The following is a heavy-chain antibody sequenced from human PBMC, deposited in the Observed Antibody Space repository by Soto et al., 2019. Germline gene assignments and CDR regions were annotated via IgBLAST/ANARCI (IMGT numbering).Heavy chain of an antibody. J-gene: IGHJ5*02. Sequence: PGGSLRLSCAASGFTFSSYAMSWVRQAPGKGLEWVSAISGSGGSTYYADSVKGRFTISRDNSKNTLYLQMNSLRAEYTAVYYCAKDSYSSSSPDWFDPWGQGTLVTVSS. V-gene: IGHV3-23*01. CDR1: GFTFSSYA. D-gene: IGHD6-6*01. CDR3: AKDSYSSSSPDWFDP. CDR2: ISGSGGST.